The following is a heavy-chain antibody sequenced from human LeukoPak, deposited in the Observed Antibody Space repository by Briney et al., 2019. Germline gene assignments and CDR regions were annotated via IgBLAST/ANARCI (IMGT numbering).Heavy chain of an antibody. CDR1: GVTFSSYG. D-gene: IGHD6-6*01. V-gene: IGHV3-33*01. J-gene: IGHJ4*02. CDR3: ARDEEARPFDY. CDR2: IWYDGSNK. Sequence: GGSLRLSCVASGVTFSSYGMHWVRQAPGKGLEWVVVIWYDGSNKYYADSVKGRFTISRDNSKNTLYLQMNSLRAEDTAVYYCARDEEARPFDYWGQGTLVTVSS.